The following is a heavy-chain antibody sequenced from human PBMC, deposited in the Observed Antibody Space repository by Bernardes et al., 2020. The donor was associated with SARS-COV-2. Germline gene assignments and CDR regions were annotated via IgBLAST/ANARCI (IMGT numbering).Heavy chain of an antibody. J-gene: IGHJ3*02. D-gene: IGHD6-25*01. CDR2: ITGGSRTI. Sequence: SLSLSCAASGFIFSDYSMTWIRTAPGKGLEWISYITGGSRTIYYADSVKGRFTISRDNAKNSLFLQMNSLRAEDTAVYYCAKRGFENFGYNFDIWGQGTVVTVSS. CDR3: AKRGFENFGYNFDI. CDR1: GFIFSDYS. V-gene: IGHV3-11*01.